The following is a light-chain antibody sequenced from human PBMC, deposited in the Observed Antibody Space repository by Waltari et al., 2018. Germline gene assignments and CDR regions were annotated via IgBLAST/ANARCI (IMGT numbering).Light chain of an antibody. J-gene: IGLJ2*01. CDR2: DVS. Sequence: QSALTQPASVSGSPGQSITISCTGTSIDVGGYNYVSWYQQHPGKAHKLIIYDVSDRPSGISSLFSGSKSGNTASLTISGLPAEDEADYYCSSYTSSSTLVIFGGVTKLTVL. CDR3: SSYTSSSTLVI. V-gene: IGLV2-14*03. CDR1: SIDVGGYNY.